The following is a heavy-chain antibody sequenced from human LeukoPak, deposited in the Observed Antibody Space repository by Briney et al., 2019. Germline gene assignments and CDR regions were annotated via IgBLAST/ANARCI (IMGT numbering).Heavy chain of an antibody. CDR1: GFRFRTSS. CDR2: ISIYSSSI. J-gene: IGHJ4*02. Sequence: GGSLRLSCAASGFRFRTSSMNWVRQAPVKGLEWLSSISIYSSSIYYAQSVKGRFTVSRDDGENSLYLQMNSLTAEDTAVYYCARDPPEWGYDPVIGNYWGPGTLVTVSS. V-gene: IGHV3-48*01. CDR3: ARDPPEWGYDPVIGNY. D-gene: IGHD3-16*02.